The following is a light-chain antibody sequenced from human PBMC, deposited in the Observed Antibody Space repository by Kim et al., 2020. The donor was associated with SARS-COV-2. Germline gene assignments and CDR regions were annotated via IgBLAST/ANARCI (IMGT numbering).Light chain of an antibody. J-gene: IGLJ2*01. V-gene: IGLV3-19*01. CDR3: NSRDSSGNHPV. CDR2: GKN. CDR1: SLRSYY. Sequence: SSELTQDPAVSVALGQTVRITCQGDSLRSYYASWYQQKPGQAPVLVIYGKNNRPSGIPDRFSGSSSGNTASLTITGAQAEDDADYYCNSRDSSGNHPVFGGGTQLTVL.